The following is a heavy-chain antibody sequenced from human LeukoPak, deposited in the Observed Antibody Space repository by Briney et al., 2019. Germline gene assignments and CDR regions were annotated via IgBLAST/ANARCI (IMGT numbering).Heavy chain of an antibody. V-gene: IGHV1-8*02. CDR1: GYTFTSYD. J-gene: IGHJ4*02. CDR2: MNPNSGNT. CDR3: AREPRRFGD. D-gene: IGHD3-10*01. Sequence: VASVKVSCKASGYTFTSYDINWVRQATGQGLEWIGYMNPNSGNTGYAQKFQGRVTMTRNTSINTAYMELSSLRSEDTAVYYCAREPRRFGDWGQGTLVTVSS.